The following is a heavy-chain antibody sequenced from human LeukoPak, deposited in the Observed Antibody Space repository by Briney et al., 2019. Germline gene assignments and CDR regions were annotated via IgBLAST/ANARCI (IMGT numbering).Heavy chain of an antibody. D-gene: IGHD6-25*01. J-gene: IGHJ4*02. CDR3: STQRGGSPGDY. Sequence: GGSLRLSCATSGLTFSSNWMRWVRQAPGKGLVWVSRINSDGSSTIYADSVKGRFTISRDNAKNTLYLQMNSLRAEDTAVYYCSTQRGGSPGDYWGQGALVTVSS. CDR2: INSDGSST. CDR1: GLTFSSNW. V-gene: IGHV3-74*01.